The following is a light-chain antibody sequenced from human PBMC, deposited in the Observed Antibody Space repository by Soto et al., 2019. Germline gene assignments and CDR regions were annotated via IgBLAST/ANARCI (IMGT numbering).Light chain of an antibody. Sequence: EIVLTQSPATLSLSPGERATLSCRASQTFSSHLAWYQQKPGQAPRLLIYDASKRATGIPARFSGRGSGTDFTLPISSLEPEDFAVYYCQQRSTWPPVITFGQGTRLE. CDR3: QQRSTWPPVIT. CDR1: QTFSSH. V-gene: IGKV3-11*01. J-gene: IGKJ5*01. CDR2: DAS.